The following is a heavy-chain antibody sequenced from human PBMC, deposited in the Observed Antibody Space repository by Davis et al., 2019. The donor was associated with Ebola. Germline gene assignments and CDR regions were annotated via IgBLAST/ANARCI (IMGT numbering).Heavy chain of an antibody. CDR3: ARFAVTPYYYGMDV. V-gene: IGHV1-2*02. CDR2: INPNSGGT. CDR1: GYTFTGYY. Sequence: AASVKVSCKASGYTFTGYYMHWVRQAPGQGLEWMGWINPNSGGTNYAQKFQGRVTITADKSTSTAYMELSSLRSEDTAVYYCARFAVTPYYYGMDVWGQGTTVTVSS. J-gene: IGHJ6*02. D-gene: IGHD4-11*01.